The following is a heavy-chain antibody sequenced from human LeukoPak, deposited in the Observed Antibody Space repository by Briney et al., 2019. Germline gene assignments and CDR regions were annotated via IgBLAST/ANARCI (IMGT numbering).Heavy chain of an antibody. V-gene: IGHV1-2*02. CDR3: ARVLPHHYGSGSYFDY. Sequence: ASGKVSCKASEYTFTGYYMHWVRQAPGQGLEWMGWINPNSGGTNYAQKFQGRVTMTRDTSISTAYMELSRLRSDDTAVYYCARVLPHHYGSGSYFDYWGQGTLVTVS. D-gene: IGHD3-10*01. CDR1: EYTFTGYY. CDR2: INPNSGGT. J-gene: IGHJ4*02.